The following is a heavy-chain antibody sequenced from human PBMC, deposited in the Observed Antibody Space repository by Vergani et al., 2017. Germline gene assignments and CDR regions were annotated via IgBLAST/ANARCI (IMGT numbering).Heavy chain of an antibody. D-gene: IGHD3-10*01. CDR3: ARGRRGSGTLPYYYYYGMDV. V-gene: IGHV7-4-1*02. CDR2: INTNTGNP. J-gene: IGHJ6*02. Sequence: QVQLVQSGAEVGKPGASVKISCKASGYTFTAYYIHWVRQAPGQGLEWMGWINTNTGNPTYAQGFTGRFVFSLDTSVSTAYLQISSLKAEDTAVYYCARGRRGSGTLPYYYYYGMDVWGQGTTVTVSS. CDR1: GYTFTAYY.